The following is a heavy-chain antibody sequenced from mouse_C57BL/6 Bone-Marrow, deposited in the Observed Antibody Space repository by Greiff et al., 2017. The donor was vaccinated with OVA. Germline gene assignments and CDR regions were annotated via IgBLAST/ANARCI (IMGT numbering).Heavy chain of an antibody. CDR3: ARNAYYSNYDYYAMDY. D-gene: IGHD2-5*01. V-gene: IGHV3-6*01. CDR2: ISYDGSN. Sequence: ESGPGLVKPSQSLSLTCSVTGYSITSGYYWNWIRQFPGNKLEWTGYISYDGSNNYNPSLKNRISITRDTSKNQFFLKLNSVTTEDTATYYCARNAYYSNYDYYAMDYWGQGTSVTVSS. J-gene: IGHJ4*01. CDR1: GYSITSGYY.